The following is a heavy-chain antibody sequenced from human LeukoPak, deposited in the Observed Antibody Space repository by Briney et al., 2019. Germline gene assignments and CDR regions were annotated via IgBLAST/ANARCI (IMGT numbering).Heavy chain of an antibody. Sequence: ASVKDSCMASGYTFTSYGISWVRQAPGQGLEWMGWISAYNGTTNYAQKLQGRVTMTTDTSTSTAYMELRSLRSDDTAVYYCARYYYSTGNFDYWGQGTLVTVSS. D-gene: IGHD1-1*01. CDR2: ISAYNGTT. J-gene: IGHJ4*02. CDR3: ARYYYSTGNFDY. CDR1: GYTFTSYG. V-gene: IGHV1-18*01.